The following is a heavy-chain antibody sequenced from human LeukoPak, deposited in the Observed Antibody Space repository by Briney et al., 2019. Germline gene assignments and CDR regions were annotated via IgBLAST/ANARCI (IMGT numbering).Heavy chain of an antibody. J-gene: IGHJ4*02. CDR1: TFNVSSDW. V-gene: IGHV3-74*01. D-gene: IGHD3-10*01. Sequence: PGGSLRLSCEASTFNVSSDWMHWVRQAPGKGLVWVSYIHGDGRSSNYADSVKGRLTISRDNAKNTLYLQMNSLRAEDTAVYYCATGSGSYYDSWGQGTLVTVSS. CDR3: ATGSGSYYDS. CDR2: IHGDGRSS.